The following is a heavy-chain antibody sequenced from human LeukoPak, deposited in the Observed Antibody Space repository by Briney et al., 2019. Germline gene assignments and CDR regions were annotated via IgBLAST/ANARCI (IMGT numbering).Heavy chain of an antibody. D-gene: IGHD3-10*01. J-gene: IGHJ5*02. Sequence: PSGTLSLTRAVSGGSISSSNWWSWVRQPPGKGLEWIGEIYHSGSTNYNPSLKSRVTISVDKSKNQFSLKLSSVTAADTAVYYCARQITMVRGVINWFDPWGQGTLVTVSS. V-gene: IGHV4-4*02. CDR3: ARQITMVRGVINWFDP. CDR1: GGSISSSNW. CDR2: IYHSGST.